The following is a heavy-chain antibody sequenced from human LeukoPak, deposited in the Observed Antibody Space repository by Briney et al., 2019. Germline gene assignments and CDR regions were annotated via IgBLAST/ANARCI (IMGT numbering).Heavy chain of an antibody. V-gene: IGHV3-30*18. CDR3: AKGGRDYWYFDL. CDR2: ISSDGSDK. CDR1: GFTFSNSG. Sequence: GRSLRLSCAASGFTFSNSGMHRVRQAPGKGLEWVAVISSDGSDKYYTDSLKGRFTISRDNSKSTLYLQMNSLRAEDTAVYYCAKGGRDYWYFDLWRRGTLVTVSS. J-gene: IGHJ2*01.